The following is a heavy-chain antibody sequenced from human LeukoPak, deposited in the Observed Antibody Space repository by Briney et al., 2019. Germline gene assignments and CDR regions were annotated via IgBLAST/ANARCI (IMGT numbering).Heavy chain of an antibody. CDR2: IRSRDGAI. J-gene: IGHJ4*02. V-gene: IGHV3-48*02. CDR3: ARDSSWSFDY. CDR1: GFSFSTYS. D-gene: IGHD2-15*01. Sequence: PGGSLRLSCAASGFSFSTYSMNWVRQAPGKGLEWVSYIRSRDGAIYYAGSVKGRFTISTDTAKKSLYLQMNSLTEEDTAVYYCARDSSWSFDYWGQGTLVTVSS.